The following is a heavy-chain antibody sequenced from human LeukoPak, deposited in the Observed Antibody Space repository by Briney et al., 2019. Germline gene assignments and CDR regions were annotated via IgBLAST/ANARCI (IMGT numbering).Heavy chain of an antibody. V-gene: IGHV1-8*01. D-gene: IGHD3-3*01. CDR2: MNPNSGNT. Sequence: ASVKVSCKASGYTFTSYDINWVRQATGQGLEWMGWMNPNSGNTGYAQKFQGRVTMTRNTFISTAYMELSSLRSEDTAVYYCARGDTQTYYDFWSGYSSWFDPWGQGTLVTVSS. CDR1: GYTFTSYD. CDR3: ARGDTQTYYDFWSGYSSWFDP. J-gene: IGHJ5*02.